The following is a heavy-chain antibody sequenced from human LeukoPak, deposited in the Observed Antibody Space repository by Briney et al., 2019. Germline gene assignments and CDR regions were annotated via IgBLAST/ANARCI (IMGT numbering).Heavy chain of an antibody. D-gene: IGHD3-22*01. CDR1: GYTFTSYG. J-gene: IGHJ4*02. CDR2: ISAYNGNT. Sequence: ASVKVSCKASGYTFTSYGISWVRQAPGQGLEWMGWISAYNGNTNYAQKLQGRVTMTTDTSTSTAYMELRSLRSDDTAVYYCARDDYYDSSGYFDYWGQGTLVTVSS. V-gene: IGHV1-18*01. CDR3: ARDDYYDSSGYFDY.